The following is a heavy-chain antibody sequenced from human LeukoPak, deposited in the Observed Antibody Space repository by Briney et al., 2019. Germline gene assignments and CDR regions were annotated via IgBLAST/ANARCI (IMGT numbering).Heavy chain of an antibody. Sequence: GGSLRLSCAASGFTFSSYEMNWVRQAPGKGLEWVALIWYDGSKNYYGESVKGRFTISRDNVQNTLHLQMNSLRAEDTAVYYCARVATSSLDYWGQGTLVTVSS. D-gene: IGHD2-2*01. V-gene: IGHV3-33*08. CDR3: ARVATSSLDY. J-gene: IGHJ4*02. CDR1: GFTFSSYE. CDR2: IWYDGSKN.